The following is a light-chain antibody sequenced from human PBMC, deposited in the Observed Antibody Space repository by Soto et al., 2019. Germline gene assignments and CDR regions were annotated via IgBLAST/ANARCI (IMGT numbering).Light chain of an antibody. V-gene: IGKV1-39*01. CDR2: TAS. Sequence: DIQLTQSPSSLSASVGDRVTISCRASQSIATYLNWYQQKSGKAPKLLIYTASTPQSGVPSRFSGSGYGTDFTLTITALQPEDSATYYCQQSYSTLLTFGPGTKVNIK. CDR3: QQSYSTLLT. CDR1: QSIATY. J-gene: IGKJ3*01.